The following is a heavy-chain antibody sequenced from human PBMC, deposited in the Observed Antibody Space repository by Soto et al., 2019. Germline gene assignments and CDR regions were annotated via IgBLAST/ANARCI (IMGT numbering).Heavy chain of an antibody. CDR3: AKKDDSFYYYYYYGMDV. V-gene: IGHV3-23*01. CDR1: GFTFSSYA. CDR2: ISGSGGST. J-gene: IGHJ6*02. Sequence: PGGSLRLSCAASGFTFSSYAMSWVRQAPGKGLEWVSAISGSGGSTYYADSVKGRFTISRDNSKNTLYLQMNSLRAEDTAVYYCAKKDDSFYYYYYYGMDVWGQGTTVTVSS. D-gene: IGHD3-9*01.